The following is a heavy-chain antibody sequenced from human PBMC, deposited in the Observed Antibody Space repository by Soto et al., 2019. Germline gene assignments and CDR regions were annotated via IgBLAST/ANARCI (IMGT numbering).Heavy chain of an antibody. D-gene: IGHD6-19*01. J-gene: IGHJ4*02. CDR3: LIAVAGSFAPDY. Sequence: EVQLVESGGGLVKPGGSLKLSCAASGFTFSTYSMNWVRQAPGKGLEWVSCINSSSTYIYYADSVKGRFTISRDNAKNSLYLQVNSLRAEDTAVYYCLIAVAGSFAPDYWGQGTLVTVSS. CDR1: GFTFSTYS. CDR2: INSSSTYI. V-gene: IGHV3-21*01.